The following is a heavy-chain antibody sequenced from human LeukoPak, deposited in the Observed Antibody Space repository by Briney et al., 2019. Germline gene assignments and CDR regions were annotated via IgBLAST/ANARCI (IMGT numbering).Heavy chain of an antibody. J-gene: IGHJ5*02. D-gene: IGHD1-7*01. CDR2: IDNSGYNT. V-gene: IGHV3-23*01. Sequence: GGSLRLSCAACGFSFGNYAITWVRQAPGKGLEWVSSIDNSGYNTFYADSVKGRFTISRDSSKNTLYLRMNGLKDEDTAVYYCATLSGSGTTALGQGTLVTVSS. CDR1: GFSFGNYA. CDR3: ATLSGSGTTA.